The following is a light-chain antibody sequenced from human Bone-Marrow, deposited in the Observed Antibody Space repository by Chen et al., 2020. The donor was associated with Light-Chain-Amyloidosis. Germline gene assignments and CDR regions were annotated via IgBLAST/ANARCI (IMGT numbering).Light chain of an antibody. CDR2: GHN. CDR3: QTYDDSPSAYV. J-gene: IGLJ1*01. Sequence: QSVLTQPPSVSGDPVQGVTLPCAGRSANIGAGYDVNWYQQLPETAPKVLIYGHNQRPGGVPDRFSGSRSGTSASLAITELQADDEADYYCQTYDDSPSAYVFGTGTRVTVL. V-gene: IGLV1-40*01. CDR1: SANIGAGYD.